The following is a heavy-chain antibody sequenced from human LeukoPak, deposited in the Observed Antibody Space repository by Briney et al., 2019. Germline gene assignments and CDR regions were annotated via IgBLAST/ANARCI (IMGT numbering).Heavy chain of an antibody. J-gene: IGHJ4*02. CDR3: ARAAYSSLGFPQHFDS. Sequence: ASVKVSCKASGYDFTTYGISWVRQAPGQGLEWMGWISTSDGDTRYQQKFQGKVTMTKDTPASTVYMDLRSLTSDDTAVYYCARAAYSSLGFPQHFDSWGQGAQVAVSS. CDR2: ISTSDGDT. CDR1: GYDFTTYG. V-gene: IGHV1-18*01. D-gene: IGHD3-22*01.